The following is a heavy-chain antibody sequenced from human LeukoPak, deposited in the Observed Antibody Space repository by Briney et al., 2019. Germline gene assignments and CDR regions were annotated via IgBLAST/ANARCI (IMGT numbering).Heavy chain of an antibody. CDR1: GFTFSNAW. CDR3: TTEDPQEIYFDY. J-gene: IGHJ4*02. Sequence: GGSLRLSCAASGFTFSNAWMSWVRQAPGKGLEWVGRIKSKTDGGTTDYAAPVKGRFTISRDDSKNTLYLQMNSLKTEDTAVYYCTTEDPQEIYFDYWGQGTLVTVSS. V-gene: IGHV3-15*01. D-gene: IGHD5-24*01. CDR2: IKSKTDGGTT.